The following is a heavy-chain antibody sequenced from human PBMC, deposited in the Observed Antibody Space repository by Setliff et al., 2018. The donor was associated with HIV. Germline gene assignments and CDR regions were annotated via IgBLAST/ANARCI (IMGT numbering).Heavy chain of an antibody. D-gene: IGHD4-17*01. CDR2: ISSTGRYI. CDR1: GFTFSSYS. CDR3: VRDAYGNSYFDY. V-gene: IGHV3-21*01. J-gene: IGHJ4*02. Sequence: GGSLRLSCAASGFTFSSYSMSWVRQAPGKGLEWVSSISSTGRYIDYADALGGRFTISRDNARNSLYLHIIDLGAEDTATYYCVRDAYGNSYFDYWGQGALVTVSS.